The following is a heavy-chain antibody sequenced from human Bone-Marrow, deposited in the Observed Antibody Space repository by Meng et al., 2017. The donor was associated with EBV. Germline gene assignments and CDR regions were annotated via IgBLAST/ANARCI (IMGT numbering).Heavy chain of an antibody. Sequence: QVLDSVPGLRKTSETLSLTCTVAGGSISSYYWSWLRQPPGKGLEWIGYIYDSGSTNYNPSLKSRVTISVDTSKNQFSLKLSSVTAADTAVYYCARAYASGRYQGAFGPWGQGTLVTVSS. CDR2: IYDSGST. D-gene: IGHD1-26*01. CDR3: ARAYASGRYQGAFGP. CDR1: GGSISSYY. J-gene: IGHJ5*02. V-gene: IGHV4-59*01.